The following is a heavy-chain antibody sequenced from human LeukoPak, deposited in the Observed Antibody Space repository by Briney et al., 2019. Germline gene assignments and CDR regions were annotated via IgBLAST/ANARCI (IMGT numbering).Heavy chain of an antibody. J-gene: IGHJ4*02. D-gene: IGHD3-22*01. CDR1: GITLSNYG. CDR2: ISDRGSRT. CDR3: AKRGVVIRVILVGFHKEAYYFDS. Sequence: GGSLRLSCAVSGITLSNYGMSWVRQAPGKGLEWVAGISDRGSRTNYADSVKGRFTISTHHPKNTLYLQMNSLRAEDTAVYFCAKRGVVIRVILVGFHKEAYYFDSWGQGALVTVSS. V-gene: IGHV3-23*01.